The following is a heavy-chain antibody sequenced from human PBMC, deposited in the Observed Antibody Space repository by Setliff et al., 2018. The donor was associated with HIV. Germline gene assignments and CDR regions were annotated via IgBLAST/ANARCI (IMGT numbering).Heavy chain of an antibody. V-gene: IGHV3-30*04. D-gene: IGHD3-16*01. Sequence: PGGSLRLSCAASGFTFNNYAIHWVRQAPGKGLEWVALLSYDGTYKYYAESVKGRFTISRDNSRNTLYLQMNSLRTEDTAVYYCAKDWGSRLSYSFYYMDVWGKGTTVTVSS. CDR2: LSYDGTYK. CDR3: AKDWGSRLSYSFYYMDV. J-gene: IGHJ6*03. CDR1: GFTFNNYA.